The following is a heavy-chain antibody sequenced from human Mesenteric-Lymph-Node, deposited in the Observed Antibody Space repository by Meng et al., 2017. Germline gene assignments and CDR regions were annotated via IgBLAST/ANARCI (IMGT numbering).Heavy chain of an antibody. CDR3: ARVQIMYSSGWPNWFDP. V-gene: IGHV4-59*01. CDR1: GGSISSYY. CDR2: IYYSGST. D-gene: IGHD6-19*01. J-gene: IGHJ5*02. Sequence: SETLSLTCTVSGGSISSYYWSWIRQPPGKGLEWSGYIYYSGSTNYNPSLKSRVTISVDTSKNQFSLKLSSVTAADTAVYYCARVQIMYSSGWPNWFDPWGQGTLVTVSS.